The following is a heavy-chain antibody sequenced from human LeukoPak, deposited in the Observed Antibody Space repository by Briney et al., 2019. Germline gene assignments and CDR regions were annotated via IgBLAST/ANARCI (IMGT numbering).Heavy chain of an antibody. D-gene: IGHD2-15*01. V-gene: IGHV4-59*08. CDR3: ARVSSGGYYYGMDV. J-gene: IGHJ6*02. CDR2: IYYSGST. Sequence: PSETLSLTCTVSGGSISSYYWSWIRQPPGKGLEWIGYIYYSGSTNYNPSLKGRVTISVDTSKNQFSLKLSSVTAADTAVYYCARVSSGGYYYGMDVWGQGTTVTVSS. CDR1: GGSISSYY.